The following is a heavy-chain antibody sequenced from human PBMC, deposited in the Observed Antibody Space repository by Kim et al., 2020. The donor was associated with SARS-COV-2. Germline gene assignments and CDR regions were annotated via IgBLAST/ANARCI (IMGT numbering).Heavy chain of an antibody. D-gene: IGHD3-16*01. J-gene: IGHJ4*02. CDR2: RST. V-gene: IGHV3-74*01. CDR3: ARGGSGSLDY. Sequence: RSTSYADCGKGRVTISRDNAKNTLYLQMNSLRAEDTAVYYCARGGSGSLDYWGQGTLVTVSS.